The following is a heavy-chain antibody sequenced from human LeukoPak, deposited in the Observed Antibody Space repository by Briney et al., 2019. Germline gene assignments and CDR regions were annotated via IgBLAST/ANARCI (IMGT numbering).Heavy chain of an antibody. V-gene: IGHV4-4*02. CDR1: GGSISSSNW. J-gene: IGHJ4*02. CDR3: ARSLTLLYDILTGSYYFDY. Sequence: PSETLSLTCAVSGGSISSSNWWSWVRQPPGKGLEWIGEIYHSGSTNYNPSLKSRVTISVDKSKNQFSLKLSSVTAADTAVYYCARSLTLLYDILTGSYYFDYWGQGTLVTVSS. CDR2: IYHSGST. D-gene: IGHD3-9*01.